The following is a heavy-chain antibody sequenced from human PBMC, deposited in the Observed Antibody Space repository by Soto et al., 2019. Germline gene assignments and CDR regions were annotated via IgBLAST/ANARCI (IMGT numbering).Heavy chain of an antibody. D-gene: IGHD3-22*01. CDR3: ATSEYGSSGYYGGFDY. Sequence: QVQLQESGPGLVKPSQTLSLTCTISGGSINSGGYYWSWIRQHPGKGLEWIGYISYSGSTYYNPSLKSRVTISVDTSKNQLSLKLSSVTAADTAVYYCATSEYGSSGYYGGFDYWGQGTLVTVSS. CDR2: ISYSGST. V-gene: IGHV4-31*03. J-gene: IGHJ4*02. CDR1: GGSINSGGYY.